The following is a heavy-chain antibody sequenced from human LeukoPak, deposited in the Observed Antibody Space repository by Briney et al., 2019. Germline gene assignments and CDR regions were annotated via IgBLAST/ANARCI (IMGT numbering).Heavy chain of an antibody. D-gene: IGHD3-10*01. V-gene: IGHV4-34*01. CDR1: GGSFSGYY. CDR2: INHSGST. J-gene: IGHJ6*03. Sequence: SETLSLTCAVYGGSFSGYYWSWIRQPPGKGLEWIGEINHSGSTNYNPSLKSRVTISVDTSKNQFSLKLSSVTAADTAVYYCARRGREMVRGVWLVDYYYYYMDVWGKGTTVTISS. CDR3: ARRGREMVRGVWLVDYYYYYMDV.